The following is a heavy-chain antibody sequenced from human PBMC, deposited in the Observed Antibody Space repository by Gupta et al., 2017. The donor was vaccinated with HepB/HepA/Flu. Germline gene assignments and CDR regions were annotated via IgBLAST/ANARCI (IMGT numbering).Heavy chain of an antibody. CDR2: IKRKTDGETS. CDR3: TAEFWRGRQWGVS. V-gene: IGHV3-15*01. J-gene: IGHJ5*02. CDR1: GFTFTDAW. Sequence: EVQLVESGGGLEKPGGSLRLSCAASGFTFTDAWMTWVRQAPGKGLECVGRIKRKTDGETSDYAAPVKGRFTISRDDSRNTLYLQMNSLKTEDTAVYYCTAEFWRGRQWGVSWGQGTLVTVSS. D-gene: IGHD3-3*01.